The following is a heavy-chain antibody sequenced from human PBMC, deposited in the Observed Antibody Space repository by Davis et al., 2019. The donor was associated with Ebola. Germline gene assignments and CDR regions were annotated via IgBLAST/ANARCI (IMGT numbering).Heavy chain of an antibody. Sequence: ASVKVSCKASGYTFTSYDINWVRQATGQGLEWMGWMNPNSGNTGYAQKFQGRVTMTRNTSISTAYMELSSLRSEDTAVYYCARSATIYDYVWGSYTSGVNYGMDVWGQGTTVTVSS. CDR3: ARSATIYDYVWGSYTSGVNYGMDV. J-gene: IGHJ6*02. D-gene: IGHD3-16*01. V-gene: IGHV1-8*01. CDR2: MNPNSGNT. CDR1: GYTFTSYD.